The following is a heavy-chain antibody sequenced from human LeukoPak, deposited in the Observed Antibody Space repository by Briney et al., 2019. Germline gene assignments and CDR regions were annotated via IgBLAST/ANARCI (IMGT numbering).Heavy chain of an antibody. CDR1: GYTLTELS. CDR3: ATSYYDSSGYYYLGPDAFDI. CDR2: FDPEDGET. J-gene: IGHJ3*02. Sequence: ASVTVSCKVSGYTLTELSMHWVRQAPGKGLEWMGGFDPEDGETIYAQKFQGRVTMTEDTSTDTAYMELSSLRSEDTAVYYCATSYYDSSGYYYLGPDAFDIWGQGTMVTVSS. V-gene: IGHV1-24*01. D-gene: IGHD3-22*01.